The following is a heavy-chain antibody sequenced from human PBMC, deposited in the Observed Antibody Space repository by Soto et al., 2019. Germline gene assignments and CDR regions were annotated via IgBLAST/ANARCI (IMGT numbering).Heavy chain of an antibody. CDR1: GYTFTSYG. D-gene: IGHD3-16*02. J-gene: IGHJ4*02. Sequence: EASVKVSCKASGYTFTSYGISWVRQAPGQGLEWMGWISAYNGNTNYAQKFQGWVTMTRDTSISTAYMELSRLRSDDTAVYYCARGRIMITFGGVIDTYYFEYWGQGTLVTV. CDR2: ISAYNGNT. CDR3: ARGRIMITFGGVIDTYYFEY. V-gene: IGHV1-18*01.